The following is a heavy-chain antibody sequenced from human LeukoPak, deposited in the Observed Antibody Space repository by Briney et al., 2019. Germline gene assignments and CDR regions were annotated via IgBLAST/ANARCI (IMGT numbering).Heavy chain of an antibody. D-gene: IGHD1-26*01. CDR1: GYTFTGYY. Sequence: ASVKVSCKASGYTFTGYYMHWVRQAPGQGLEWMGRINPNSGGTNYAQKFQGRVTTTRDTSTSTAYMELSRLRSDDTAVYYCARAPYSGRGFDPWGQGTLVTVSS. V-gene: IGHV1-2*06. J-gene: IGHJ5*02. CDR2: INPNSGGT. CDR3: ARAPYSGRGFDP.